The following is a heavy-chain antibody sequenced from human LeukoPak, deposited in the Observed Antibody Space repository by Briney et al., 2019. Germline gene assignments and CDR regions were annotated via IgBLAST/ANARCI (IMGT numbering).Heavy chain of an antibody. J-gene: IGHJ5*02. D-gene: IGHD2-2*02. Sequence: SETLSLTCTVSGGSISSGSYYWGWIRQPPGKGLEWVGGIHYSGSTYYNPPLKSRVTISVDRSKNQFSLKLSSVTAADTAVYYCARVGYCSSTSCHTATWFDPWGQGTLVTVSS. V-gene: IGHV4-39*07. CDR3: ARVGYCSSTSCHTATWFDP. CDR2: IHYSGST. CDR1: GGSISSGSYY.